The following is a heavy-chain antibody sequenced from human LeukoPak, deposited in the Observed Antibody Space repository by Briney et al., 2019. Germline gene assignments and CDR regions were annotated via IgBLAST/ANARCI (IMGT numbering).Heavy chain of an antibody. V-gene: IGHV3-30-3*01. Sequence: GGSLRLSCAASGFTFSSYAMHWVRQAPGKGLEWVAVISYDGSNKYYADSVKGRFTISRDNSKNTLYLQMNSLRAEDTAVYYCARDTRSHYYDSSGADAFDIWGQGTMVTVSS. D-gene: IGHD3-22*01. CDR3: ARDTRSHYYDSSGADAFDI. J-gene: IGHJ3*02. CDR2: ISYDGSNK. CDR1: GFTFSSYA.